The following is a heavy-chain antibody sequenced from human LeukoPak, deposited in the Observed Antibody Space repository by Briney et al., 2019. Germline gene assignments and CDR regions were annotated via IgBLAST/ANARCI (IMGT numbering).Heavy chain of an antibody. CDR2: INSDGSST. D-gene: IGHD2-15*01. Sequence: GGSLRLSCAASGFTFSSYWMHWVRQAPGKGLVWVSRINSDGSSTSYADSVKGRFTISRDNAKTTLYLQMNILRAEDTAVYYCARDPRYCSGGSCYSIDYWGQGTLVTVSS. J-gene: IGHJ4*02. V-gene: IGHV3-74*01. CDR1: GFTFSSYW. CDR3: ARDPRYCSGGSCYSIDY.